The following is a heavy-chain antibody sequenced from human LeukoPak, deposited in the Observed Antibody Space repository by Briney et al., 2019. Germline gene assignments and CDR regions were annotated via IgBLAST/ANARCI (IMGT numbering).Heavy chain of an antibody. CDR3: ASGNTGYDRDAFDI. V-gene: IGHV4-30-2*01. CDR1: GGSISSGGYS. CDR2: IYHSGTT. Sequence: PSETLSLTCAVSGGSISSGGYSWSWVRQPPGEGLEWVGYIYHSGTTYYNPSLQSRVTISLDRSKNQFSLKLSSMTAADTVVYYCASGNTGYDRDAFDIWGQGTMVTVSS. J-gene: IGHJ3*02. D-gene: IGHD5-12*01.